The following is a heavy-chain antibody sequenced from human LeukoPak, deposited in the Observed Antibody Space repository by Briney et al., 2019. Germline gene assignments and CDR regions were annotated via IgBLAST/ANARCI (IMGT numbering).Heavy chain of an antibody. CDR2: INHSGST. D-gene: IGHD5-24*01. V-gene: IGHV4-34*01. CDR3: ARQRDGYSRPKPFDY. J-gene: IGHJ4*02. CDR1: GGSFSGYY. Sequence: SETLSLTCAVYGGSFSGYYWSWIRQPPGKGLEWIGEINHSGSTNYNPSLKSRVTISVDTSKNQFSLKLSSVTAADTAVYYCARQRDGYSRPKPFDYWGQGTLVTVSS.